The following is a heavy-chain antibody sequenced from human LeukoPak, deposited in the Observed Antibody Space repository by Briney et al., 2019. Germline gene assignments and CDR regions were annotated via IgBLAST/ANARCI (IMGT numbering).Heavy chain of an antibody. D-gene: IGHD5-18*01. CDR3: ARSLDTPSGDYYYGMDV. CDR1: GYTFTGYY. CDR2: INPNSGGT. Sequence: ASVKVSCKASGYTFTGYYMHWVRQAPGQGLEWMGWINPNSGGTNYAQKFQGWVTMTRDTPISTAYMELSRLRPDDTAVYYCARSLDTPSGDYYYGMDVWGQGTTVTVSS. V-gene: IGHV1-2*04. J-gene: IGHJ6*02.